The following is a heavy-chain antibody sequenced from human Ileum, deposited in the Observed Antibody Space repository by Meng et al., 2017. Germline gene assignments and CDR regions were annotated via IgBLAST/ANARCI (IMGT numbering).Heavy chain of an antibody. V-gene: IGHV4-4*02. D-gene: IGHD3-22*01. CDR3: ATSNDRDVYYLGY. J-gene: IGHJ4*02. Sequence: QVQHRESRPRLVKPSGTLSLTCAVSGTWWSWVRQPPGKGLEWIGEIFQSGRTNYNPSLKSRVTISIDKSKSQISLQLSAVTAADTAVYSCATSNDRDVYYLGYWGQGTLVTVSS. CDR1: GTW. CDR2: IFQSGRT.